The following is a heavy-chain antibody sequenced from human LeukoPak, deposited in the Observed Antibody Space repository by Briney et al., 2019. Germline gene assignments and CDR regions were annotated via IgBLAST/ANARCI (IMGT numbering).Heavy chain of an antibody. V-gene: IGHV4-38-2*01. J-gene: IGHJ4*02. Sequence: SETLSLTCAVFTYSISSGYYWGWIRQPPGKGLEWIGNIYHSGSTYYNPSLQSRVPISLDTSKNQFSLKLNSVTAADMDVYYCARADSANYYTYVYWGQGTLVTVSS. CDR1: TYSISSGYY. CDR2: IYHSGST. D-gene: IGHD1-26*01. CDR3: ARADSANYYTYVY.